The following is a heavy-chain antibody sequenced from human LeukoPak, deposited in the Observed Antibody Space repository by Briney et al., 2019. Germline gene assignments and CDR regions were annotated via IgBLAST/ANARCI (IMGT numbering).Heavy chain of an antibody. J-gene: IGHJ5*02. CDR3: ARTYSSSWYSGSYNWFDP. Sequence: SETLSLTCTVSGGSISSSSYYWGWIRQPPGKGLEWIGSIYYSGSTYYNPSLKSRVTISVDTSKNQFSLKLSSVTAADTAVYYCARTYSSSWYSGSYNWFDPWGQGTLVTVSS. CDR1: GGSISSSSYY. V-gene: IGHV4-39*01. CDR2: IYYSGST. D-gene: IGHD6-13*01.